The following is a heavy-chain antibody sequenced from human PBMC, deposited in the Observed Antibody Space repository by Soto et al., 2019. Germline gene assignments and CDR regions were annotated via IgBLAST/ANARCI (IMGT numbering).Heavy chain of an antibody. CDR2: IYYSGNT. D-gene: IGHD2-2*01. CDR1: GASISSYY. V-gene: IGHV4-59*01. Sequence: PSETLSLTCAVSGASISSYYWSWIRQPPGKGLEWIANIYYSGNTNYNPSLKSRVTISVDTSRNQFSLKLSSVTAADTAVYYCARNGVSAAADFDHWGQGALVTVS. CDR3: ARNGVSAAADFDH. J-gene: IGHJ4*02.